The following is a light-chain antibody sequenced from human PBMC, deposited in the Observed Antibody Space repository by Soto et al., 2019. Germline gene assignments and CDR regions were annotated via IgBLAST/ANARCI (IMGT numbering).Light chain of an antibody. Sequence: EIVLPQSPAPLSLSPGERATLSCRASQSVSSYLAWYQQKPGQAPRLLIYDASNRATGIPARFSGSGSGTDFTLTISSLEPEDFAVYYCQQWRTFGPGTKVDIK. CDR3: QQWRT. V-gene: IGKV3-11*01. CDR2: DAS. CDR1: QSVSSY. J-gene: IGKJ3*01.